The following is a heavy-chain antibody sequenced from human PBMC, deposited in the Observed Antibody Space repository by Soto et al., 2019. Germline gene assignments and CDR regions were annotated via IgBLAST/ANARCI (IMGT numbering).Heavy chain of an antibody. CDR3: ARRAYGDQYYFDY. J-gene: IGHJ4*02. CDR2: IYYSGST. CDR1: GGSISSYY. Sequence: SETLSLTCTVSGGSISSYYWSWIRQPPGKGLEWIGYIYYSGSTNYNPSLKSRVTISVDTSKNQFSLKLSSVTAADTAVYYCARRAYGDQYYFDYWGQGTLVTVSS. V-gene: IGHV4-59*08. D-gene: IGHD4-17*01.